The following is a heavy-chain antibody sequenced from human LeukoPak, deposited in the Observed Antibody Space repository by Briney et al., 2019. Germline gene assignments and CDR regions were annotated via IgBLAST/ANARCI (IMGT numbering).Heavy chain of an antibody. CDR2: ITSGSGI. CDR3: ARDTKIGTAAAGTGY. V-gene: IGHV3-69-1*01. D-gene: IGHD6-13*01. Sequence: PWGSLRLSCPASGFMFSYYDMNWVRQAPGRGLEWISKITSGSGIYYADSVRGRFTISRDNGDNSLYLQMDSLRVEDTAVYYCARDTKIGTAAAGTGYWGKGTLVIVSS. J-gene: IGHJ4*02. CDR1: GFMFSYYD.